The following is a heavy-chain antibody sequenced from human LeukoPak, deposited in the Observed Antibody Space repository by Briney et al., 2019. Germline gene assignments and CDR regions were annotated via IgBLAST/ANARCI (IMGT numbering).Heavy chain of an antibody. CDR2: INPNSGGT. V-gene: IGHV1-2*02. Sequence: ASVKVSCKASGYTFTGYYMHWVRQAPGQGLEWMGWINPNSGGTNYAQKFQGRVTMTRDTSISTAYMELSRLRSDDTAVYYCARGRSLRGIAAAGRVYGMDVWGQGTTVTVSS. J-gene: IGHJ6*02. CDR1: GYTFTGYY. CDR3: ARGRSLRGIAAAGRVYGMDV. D-gene: IGHD6-13*01.